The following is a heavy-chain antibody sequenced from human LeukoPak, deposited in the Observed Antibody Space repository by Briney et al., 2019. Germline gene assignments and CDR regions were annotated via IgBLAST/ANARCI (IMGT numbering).Heavy chain of an antibody. CDR2: IFTIFGTA. J-gene: IGHJ4*02. CDR3: ARGQVYDFWSGYYRFYY. D-gene: IGHD3-3*01. CDR1: GGTFISYA. V-gene: IGHV1-69*05. Sequence: ASVKVSCKASGGTFISYAISWVRQAPGQGVDGMGGIFTIFGTANYAQKFQGRVTITTDESTSTAYMELSSLRSEDTAVYYCARGQVYDFWSGYYRFYYWGQGTLVTVSS.